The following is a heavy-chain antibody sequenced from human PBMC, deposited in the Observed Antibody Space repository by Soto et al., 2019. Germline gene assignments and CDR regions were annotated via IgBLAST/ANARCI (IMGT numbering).Heavy chain of an antibody. V-gene: IGHV3-7*04. Sequence: EVQLVESGGGLVQPGGSLRLSCAASGFTFSTYWMSWVRQAPGKGLEWVANIKQDGSEKWYVDSVKGRFTISRDNAKKSLYLRMNGLGVDVTAVYYWARGDYHDCSGPFSDAFDIWGQGTMVTVSS. D-gene: IGHD3-22*01. CDR3: ARGDYHDCSGPFSDAFDI. CDR2: IKQDGSEK. CDR1: GFTFSTYW. J-gene: IGHJ3*02.